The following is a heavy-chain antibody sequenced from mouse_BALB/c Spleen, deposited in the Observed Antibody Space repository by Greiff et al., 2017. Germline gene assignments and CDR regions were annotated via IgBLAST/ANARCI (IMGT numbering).Heavy chain of an antibody. D-gene: IGHD1-1*01. CDR1: GDSITSGY. J-gene: IGHJ2*01. V-gene: IGHV3-8*02. CDR2: ISYSGST. CDR3: ANYGSSSHYFDY. Sequence: VQLKESGPSLVKPSQTLSLTCSVTGDSITSGYWNWIRKFPGNKLEYMGYISYSGSTYYNPSLKSRISITRDTSKNQYYLQLNSVTTEDTATYYCANYGSSSHYFDYWGQGTTLTVSS.